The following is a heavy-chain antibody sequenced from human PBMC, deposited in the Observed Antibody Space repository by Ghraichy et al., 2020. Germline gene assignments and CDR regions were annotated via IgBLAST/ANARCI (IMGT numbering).Heavy chain of an antibody. J-gene: IGHJ5*02. V-gene: IGHV3-23*01. CDR3: AKNVHAGATKSPFDP. Sequence: GGSLRLSCAASGFTFSSYAMTWVRQAPGKGLEWVSVISGSGGSTYYADSVKGRFTFSRDNSKNTLYLQMNSLRAEDTAVYFCAKNVHAGATKSPFDPWGQGTLVTVSS. CDR2: ISGSGGST. CDR1: GFTFSSYA. D-gene: IGHD1-26*01.